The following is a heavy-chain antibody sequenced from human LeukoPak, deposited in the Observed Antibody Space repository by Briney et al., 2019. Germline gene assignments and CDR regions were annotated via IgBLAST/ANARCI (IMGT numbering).Heavy chain of an antibody. V-gene: IGHV3-30*18. CDR1: GFTFSSYG. J-gene: IGHJ6*02. CDR3: AKDRHSSGWYEYYYGMDV. D-gene: IGHD6-19*01. Sequence: GGSLRLSCAASGFTFSSYGMHWVRQAPGKGLEWVAVISYDGSNKYYADSVKGRFTISRDNSKNTLYLQMNSLRAEDTAVYYCAKDRHSSGWYEYYYGMDVWGQGTTVTVPS. CDR2: ISYDGSNK.